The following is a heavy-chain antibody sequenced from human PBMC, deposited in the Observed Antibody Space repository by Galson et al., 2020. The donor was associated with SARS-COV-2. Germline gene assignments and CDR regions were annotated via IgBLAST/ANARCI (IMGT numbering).Heavy chain of an antibody. V-gene: IGHV4-59*01. D-gene: IGHD4-17*01. Sequence: SQTLSLTCSVSYGPISDFYWSWIRQPPGKGLEWIGYILYSGTTYYNPSLQSRVTMSVDTSKNQFSLKMRSVTASDTAVYYCARGGDTVTTDWFDPWGQGILVTVSS. CDR3: ARGGDTVTTDWFDP. CDR2: ILYSGTT. J-gene: IGHJ5*02. CDR1: YGPISDFY.